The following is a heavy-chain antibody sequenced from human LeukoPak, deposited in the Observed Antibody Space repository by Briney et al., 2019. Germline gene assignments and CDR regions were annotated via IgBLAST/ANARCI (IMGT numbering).Heavy chain of an antibody. CDR1: GGSISSYY. Sequence: SETLSLTCTVSGGSISSYYWSWIRQPAGEGLEWIERIYASGSTNYNPSLKSRVTMSVDTSKNQFSLKLNSVTAADTAVYYCARFDLSDDAFDIWGQGTMVTVSS. CDR2: IYASGST. J-gene: IGHJ3*02. V-gene: IGHV4-4*07. CDR3: ARFDLSDDAFDI.